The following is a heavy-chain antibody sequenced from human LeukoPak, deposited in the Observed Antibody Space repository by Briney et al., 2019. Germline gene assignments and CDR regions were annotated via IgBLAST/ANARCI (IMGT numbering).Heavy chain of an antibody. D-gene: IGHD4-17*01. CDR1: GFTFSNYA. CDR2: IGGSGGFT. V-gene: IGHV3-23*01. J-gene: IGHJ4*02. Sequence: GGSLRLSCAASGFTFSNYAMSWVRQAPGKGLEWVSGIGGSGGFTYYADSVKGRFTISRDNSKNMLYLQMNSLRAEDTAVYYCAKSSTTVTTRFDYWGQGTLVTVSS. CDR3: AKSSTTVTTRFDY.